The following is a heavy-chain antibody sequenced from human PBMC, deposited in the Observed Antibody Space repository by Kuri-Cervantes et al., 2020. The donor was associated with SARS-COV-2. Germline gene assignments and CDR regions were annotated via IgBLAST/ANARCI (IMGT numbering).Heavy chain of an antibody. V-gene: IGHV2-5*05. CDR3: AHRRWGGSYDY. CDR2: IYWDDDK. D-gene: IGHD1-26*01. Sequence: SGPTLVKPTQTLTLTCTFSGFSLSTSGVGVGWIRQPPGKALEWLALIYWDDDKRYGPSLKSRLTITKDTSKNQVVLTMTNMDPVDTTTYYCAHRRWGGSYDYWGQGTLVTVSS. CDR1: GFSLSTSGVG. J-gene: IGHJ4*02.